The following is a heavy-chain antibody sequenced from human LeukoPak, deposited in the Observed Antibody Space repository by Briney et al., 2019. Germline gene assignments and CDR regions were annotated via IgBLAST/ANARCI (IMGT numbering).Heavy chain of an antibody. CDR2: IRSKANSYAT. J-gene: IGHJ4*02. D-gene: IGHD5-12*01. Sequence: PGGSLKLSCAASGFTFSGSAMHRLRQASGKGLEWVGRIRSKANSYATAYAASVKGRFTISRDDSKNTAYLQMNSLKTEDTAVYYCTRHGHSGYDYKVDYWGQGTLVTVSS. CDR3: TRHGHSGYDYKVDY. CDR1: GFTFSGSA. V-gene: IGHV3-73*01.